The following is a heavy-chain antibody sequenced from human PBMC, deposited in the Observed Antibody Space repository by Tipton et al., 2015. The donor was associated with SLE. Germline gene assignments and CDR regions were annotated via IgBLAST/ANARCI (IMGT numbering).Heavy chain of an antibody. J-gene: IGHJ4*02. CDR2: SYYSGRT. Sequence: TLSLTCTVSGGSISSSSYYWGWIRQPPGKGLEWIGSSYYSGRTYYSPSLKSRVTISVDTSKNQFSLKVSSVTAADTAVYYCARGSSYYVYWGQGTLVTVSS. CDR3: ARGSSYYVY. CDR1: GGSISSSSYY. D-gene: IGHD1-26*01. V-gene: IGHV4-39*07.